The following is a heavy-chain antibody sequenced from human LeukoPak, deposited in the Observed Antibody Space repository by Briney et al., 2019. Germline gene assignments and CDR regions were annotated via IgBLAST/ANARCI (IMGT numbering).Heavy chain of an antibody. CDR2: ISWDGGST. CDR3: AKAIGMYSSGWAAFDY. D-gene: IGHD6-19*01. Sequence: PGGSLRLSCVASGFTFDDYAMHWVRQAPGKGLEWVSLISWDGGSTYYADSVKGRFTISRDNSKNSLYLQMNSLRAEDTALYYCAKAIGMYSSGWAAFDYWGQGTLVTVSS. J-gene: IGHJ4*02. V-gene: IGHV3-43D*03. CDR1: GFTFDDYA.